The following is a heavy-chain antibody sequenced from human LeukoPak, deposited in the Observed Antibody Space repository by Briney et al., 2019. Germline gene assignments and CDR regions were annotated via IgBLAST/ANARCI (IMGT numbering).Heavy chain of an antibody. J-gene: IGHJ6*03. CDR1: GDSIGSSSYY. D-gene: IGHD2-2*01. Sequence: PSETLSLTCTISGDSIGSSSYYWGWIRQAPGKGLEWIGSMYYSGSTYYNPSLTSRVTISVDTSKNQFSLKLTSVTAADTAVYYCARPRCSSTSCYDYYYYYMDVWGKGTTVTVSS. CDR3: ARPRCSSTSCYDYYYYYMDV. V-gene: IGHV4-39*01. CDR2: MYYSGST.